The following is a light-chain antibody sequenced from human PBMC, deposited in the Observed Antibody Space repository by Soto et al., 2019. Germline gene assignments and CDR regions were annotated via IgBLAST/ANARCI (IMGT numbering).Light chain of an antibody. CDR1: SGNIASNF. CDR3: QSYDATNYV. V-gene: IGLV6-57*03. CDR2: KND. J-gene: IGLJ1*01. Sequence: NFMLTQAHSVSESPGKTVTISCTRSSGNIASNFVQWYQQRPGSAPTILIFKNDQRPSGVPDRFSGSLDSSSNSASLIISGLNTEDEADYYCQSYDATNYVFGTGTKVTVL.